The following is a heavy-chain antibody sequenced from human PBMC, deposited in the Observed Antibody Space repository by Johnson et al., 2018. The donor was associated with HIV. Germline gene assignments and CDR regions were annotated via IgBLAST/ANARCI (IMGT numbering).Heavy chain of an antibody. CDR1: GFTVSSNY. Sequence: VQLVESGGGLVQPGGSLRLSCAASGFTVSSNYMSWVRQAPGKGLEWVSVIYSGGSTYYADSVKGRFTISRDNSKNTLYLQMNSLRAEDTAVYYCAKECGRWLPSDAFDIWGQGTMVTVSS. CDR3: AKECGRWLPSDAFDI. V-gene: IGHV3-66*01. J-gene: IGHJ3*02. CDR2: IYSGGST. D-gene: IGHD5-24*01.